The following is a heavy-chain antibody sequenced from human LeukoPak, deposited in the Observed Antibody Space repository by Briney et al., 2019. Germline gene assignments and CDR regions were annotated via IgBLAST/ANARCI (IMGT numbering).Heavy chain of an antibody. D-gene: IGHD1-26*01. CDR2: IYSTGST. CDR1: GGSMSDYY. Sequence: WETLSLTCTVSGGSMSDYYWSWIRQPPGKGLEWIEYIYSTGSTNYNPSLKSRVTISLDTSKNQFSLKLSSVTAADTALYYCARDYSMTHAFDMWGQGTLVTVSS. CDR3: ARDYSMTHAFDM. V-gene: IGHV4-59*01. J-gene: IGHJ3*02.